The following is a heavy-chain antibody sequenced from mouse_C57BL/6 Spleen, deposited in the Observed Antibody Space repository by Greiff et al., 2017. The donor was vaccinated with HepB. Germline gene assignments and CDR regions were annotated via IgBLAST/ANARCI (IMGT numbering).Heavy chain of an antibody. J-gene: IGHJ2*01. Sequence: QVQLKQSGPELVKPGASVKISCKASGYAFSSSWMNWVKQRPGKGLEWIGRIYPGDGDTNYNGKFKGKATLTADKSSSTAYMQLSSLTSEDSAVYFCARDRPELFDYWGQGTTLTVSS. CDR3: ARDRPELFDY. V-gene: IGHV1-82*01. CDR2: IYPGDGDT. CDR1: GYAFSSSW.